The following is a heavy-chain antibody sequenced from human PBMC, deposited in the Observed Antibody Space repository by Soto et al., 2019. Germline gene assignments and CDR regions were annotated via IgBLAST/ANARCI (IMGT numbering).Heavy chain of an antibody. J-gene: IGHJ6*02. Sequence: QVQLVQSGPEVRKPGASVKVSCEASGYTFTTSGISWVRQVPGRGLEWMGWISTYNGDTNSAQNFQGRVLMTADTSTGTAYMELMSLKSDDTAVYYCARQGSWPYYYYGLDVWGQGTTVTVSS. V-gene: IGHV1-18*01. CDR3: ARQGSWPYYYYGLDV. CDR1: GYTFTTSG. D-gene: IGHD1-26*01. CDR2: ISTYNGDT.